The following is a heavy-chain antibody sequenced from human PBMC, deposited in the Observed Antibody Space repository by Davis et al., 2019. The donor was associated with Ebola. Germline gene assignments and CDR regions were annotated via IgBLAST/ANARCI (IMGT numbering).Heavy chain of an antibody. V-gene: IGHV4-59*11. CDR1: GGSISSHY. CDR3: AAFTTDIVVVPAANHDAFDI. D-gene: IGHD2-2*01. Sequence: PSETLSLTCTVSGGSISSHYWSWIRQPPGKGLEWIGYIYYSGSTNYNPSLKSRVTMSVDTSKNQFSLKLSSVTAADTAVYYCAAFTTDIVVVPAANHDAFDIWGQGTMVTVSS. CDR2: IYYSGST. J-gene: IGHJ3*02.